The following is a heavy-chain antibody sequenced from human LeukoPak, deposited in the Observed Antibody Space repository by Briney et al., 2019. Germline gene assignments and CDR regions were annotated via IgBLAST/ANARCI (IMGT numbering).Heavy chain of an antibody. CDR3: AKSGSYRIAEYFQH. J-gene: IGHJ1*01. D-gene: IGHD1-26*01. V-gene: IGHV3-23*01. CDR2: ISPSGGST. CDR1: GFTFSSYA. Sequence: GGSLRLSCAASGFTFSSYAMSWVRQAPGEGLEWVSTISPSGGSTFYADSVKGRFTIFRDNSKNTLYLQMNNLRVDDTAVYYCAKSGSYRIAEYFQHWGQGTLVTVSS.